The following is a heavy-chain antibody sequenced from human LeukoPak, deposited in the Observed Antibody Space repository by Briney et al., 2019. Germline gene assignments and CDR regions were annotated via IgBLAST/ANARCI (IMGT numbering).Heavy chain of an antibody. V-gene: IGHV3-23*01. CDR3: VQEGPRGLAFDV. CDR1: GVTFSSYV. Sequence: GGSLRLSCAASGVTFSSYVMSWVRQAPGKGPEWVSGISGSGGGTYYADFVKGRFAISRDNSKNTLYLQMNSLRAEDSALYYCVQEGPRGLAFDVWGQGTRVTVSS. CDR2: ISGSGGGT. J-gene: IGHJ3*01.